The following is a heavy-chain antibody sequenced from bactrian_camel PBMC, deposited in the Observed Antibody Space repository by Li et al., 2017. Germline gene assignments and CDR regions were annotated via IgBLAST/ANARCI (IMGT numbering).Heavy chain of an antibody. J-gene: IGHJ4*01. Sequence: VQLVESGGASVQPGGSLTLSCSVSGYPWSDTNSNAIAWFRQAQGREREGVASIYTGGDSTDVADSVKGRFTISRDNAKTTLFLEMNSLKPDDTAMYYCATGVYCANVLSPSEYDTWGQGTQVTVS. CDR3: ATGVYCANVLSPSEYDT. CDR1: GYPWSDTNSNA. V-gene: IGHV3S54*01. D-gene: IGHD3*01. CDR2: IYTGGDST.